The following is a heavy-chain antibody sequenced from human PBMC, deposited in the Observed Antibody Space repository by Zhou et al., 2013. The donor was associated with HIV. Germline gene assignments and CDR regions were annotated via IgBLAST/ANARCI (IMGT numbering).Heavy chain of an antibody. CDR2: IYYSGST. J-gene: IGHJ4*02. CDR1: GGSISSHY. D-gene: IGHD3-9*01. CDR3: ARGIRYFDWLSKYYFDY. V-gene: IGHV4-59*11. Sequence: QVQLQESGPRLVKPSETLSLTCTVSGGSISSHYWSWIRQPPGKGLEWIGYIYYSGSTNYNPSLKSRVTISVDTSKNQFSLKLSSVTAADTAVYYCARGIRYFDWLSKYYFDYWGQGTLVTVSS.